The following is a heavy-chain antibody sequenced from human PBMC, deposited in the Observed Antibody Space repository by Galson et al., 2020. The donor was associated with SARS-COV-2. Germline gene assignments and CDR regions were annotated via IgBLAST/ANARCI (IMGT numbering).Heavy chain of an antibody. CDR1: GYSFSSYW. CDR3: ARYSETYYSDY. Sequence: HGESLKISCKASGYSFSSYWIGWVRQMPGKGLEWMGIIFPGDSNTRYSPSFQGQVTISADKSIRTAYLQWSSLKASDTAMYYCARYSETYYSDYWGQGTQVTVSS. D-gene: IGHD1-26*01. J-gene: IGHJ4*02. CDR2: IFPGDSNT. V-gene: IGHV5-51*01.